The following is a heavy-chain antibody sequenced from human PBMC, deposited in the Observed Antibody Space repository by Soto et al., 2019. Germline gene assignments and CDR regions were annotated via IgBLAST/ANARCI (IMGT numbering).Heavy chain of an antibody. CDR3: ARDLAVAGTFDY. D-gene: IGHD6-19*01. CDR2: ISAYNGNT. CDR1: GYTFTCYG. Sequence: ASVKVSCKASGYTFTCYGISWVRQAPGQGLEWMGWISAYNGNTNYAQKLQGRVTMTTDTSTSTAYMELRSLRSDDTAVYYCARDLAVAGTFDYWGQGTLVPVSS. V-gene: IGHV1-18*01. J-gene: IGHJ4*02.